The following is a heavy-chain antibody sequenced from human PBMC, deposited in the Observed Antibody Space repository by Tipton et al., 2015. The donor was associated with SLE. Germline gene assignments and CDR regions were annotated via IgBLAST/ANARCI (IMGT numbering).Heavy chain of an antibody. V-gene: IGHV4-38-2*02. CDR3: ARGLNYYDSSGYYPFYYMDV. D-gene: IGHD3-22*01. CDR2: ISFTGST. CDR1: GFSISSSYY. Sequence: GLVKPSETLSLICSVSGFSISSSYYWGWIRQSPGKGLEWIGSISFTGSTFYSPSLKSRVTISVDTSKNQFSLKLSSVTAADTAVYYCARGLNYYDSSGYYPFYYMDVWGKGTTVTVSS. J-gene: IGHJ6*03.